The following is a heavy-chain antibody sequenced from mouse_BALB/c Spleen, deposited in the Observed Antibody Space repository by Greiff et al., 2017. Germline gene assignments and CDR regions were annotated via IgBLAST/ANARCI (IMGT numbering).Heavy chain of an antibody. V-gene: IGHV7-3*02. Sequence: EVNVVESGGGLVQPGGSLRLSCATSGFTFTDYYMSWVRQPPGKALEWLGFIRNKANGYTTEYSASVKGRFTISRDNSQSILYLQMNTLRAEDSATYYCASDRDPSYFDYWGQGTTLTVSS. J-gene: IGHJ2*01. D-gene: IGHD3-3*01. CDR3: ASDRDPSYFDY. CDR2: IRNKANGYTT. CDR1: GFTFTDYY.